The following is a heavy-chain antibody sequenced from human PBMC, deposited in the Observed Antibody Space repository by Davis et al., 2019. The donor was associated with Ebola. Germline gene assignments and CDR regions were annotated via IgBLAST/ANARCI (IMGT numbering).Heavy chain of an antibody. Sequence: PGGSLRLSCAASGFTFSSYWMHWVRQAPGKGLVWVSRINSDGSSTSYADSVKGRFTISRDNAKNTLYLQMNSLRAEDTAVYYCAKDHAYGGYFDYWGQGTLVTVSS. D-gene: IGHD4-17*01. CDR1: GFTFSSYW. V-gene: IGHV3-74*01. CDR2: INSDGSST. CDR3: AKDHAYGGYFDY. J-gene: IGHJ4*02.